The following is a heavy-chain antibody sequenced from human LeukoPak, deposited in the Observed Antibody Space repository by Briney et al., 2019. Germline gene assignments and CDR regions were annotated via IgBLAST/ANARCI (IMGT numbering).Heavy chain of an antibody. D-gene: IGHD3-3*01. CDR3: ARGPRGGSGYLSMDV. CDR1: GGTFSSYA. J-gene: IGHJ6*03. CDR2: IIPIFGTA. V-gene: IGHV1-69*01. Sequence: SVKVSCKASGGTFSSYAISWVRQAPGQGLEWMGGIIPIFGTANYAQKFQGRVTITADESTSTAYMELSSLRSEDTAVYYCARGPRGGSGYLSMDVWGKGTTVTVSS.